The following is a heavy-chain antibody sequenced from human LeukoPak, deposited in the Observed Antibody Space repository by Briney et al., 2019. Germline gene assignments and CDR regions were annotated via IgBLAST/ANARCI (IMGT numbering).Heavy chain of an antibody. J-gene: IGHJ6*02. CDR3: ARDKVLRYFDWLLRQGYYYYGMDV. V-gene: IGHV1-18*01. Sequence: GASVKVSCKASGYTFTSYGISWVRQAPGQGLEWMGWISAYNGNTNYAQKLQGRVTMTTDTSTSTACMELRSLRSDDTAVYYCARDKVLRYFDWLLRQGYYYYGMDVWGQGTTVTVSS. CDR1: GYTFTSYG. D-gene: IGHD3-9*01. CDR2: ISAYNGNT.